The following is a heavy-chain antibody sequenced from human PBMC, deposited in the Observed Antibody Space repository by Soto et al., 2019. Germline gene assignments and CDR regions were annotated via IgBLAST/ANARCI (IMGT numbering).Heavy chain of an antibody. J-gene: IGHJ2*01. CDR3: ARGGSLNWYFDL. Sequence: EVQLVESGGGLVQPGGSLRLSCTASGFTFSSYWMHWVRQAPGKGLVWVSRINSDGSSTSYADSVKGRFTISRDNAKNTLYLQMNSLRAEDTAVYYCARGGSLNWYFDLWGRGTLVTVSS. D-gene: IGHD1-26*01. CDR1: GFTFSSYW. V-gene: IGHV3-74*01. CDR2: INSDGSST.